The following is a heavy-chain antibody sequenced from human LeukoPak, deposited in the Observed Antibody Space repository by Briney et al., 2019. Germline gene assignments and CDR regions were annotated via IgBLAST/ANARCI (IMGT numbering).Heavy chain of an antibody. CDR1: GFTFTAHS. Sequence: GGSLRLSCAISGFTFTAHSMNWVRQAPGRGLEWVSFISSDSTYKYYGDSVKGRFTISRDNANVYPQMNSLRAEDTATYHCAREYDSKGRFDNWGQGTLVTVSS. V-gene: IGHV3-21*01. CDR3: AREYDSKGRFDN. CDR2: ISSDSTYK. J-gene: IGHJ4*02. D-gene: IGHD3-22*01.